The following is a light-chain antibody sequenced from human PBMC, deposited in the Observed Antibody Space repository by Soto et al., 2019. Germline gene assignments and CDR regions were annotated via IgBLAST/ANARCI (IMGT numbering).Light chain of an antibody. CDR1: QSVNSNS. V-gene: IGKV3D-20*01. CDR3: QKFSGSPSMYS. J-gene: IGKJ2*01. CDR2: HAS. Sequence: VVLTQSPATLSLSPGEGATLSCGASQSVNSNSVAWNQHKPGLAPGLPIYHASSGATGIPDRFSGSGFGTVFPITVSRLEPADFAVYYCQKFSGSPSMYSVGQSTKLEI.